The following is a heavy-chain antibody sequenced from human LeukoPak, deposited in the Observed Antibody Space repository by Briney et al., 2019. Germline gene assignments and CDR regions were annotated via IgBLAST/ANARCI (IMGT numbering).Heavy chain of an antibody. CDR2: ISSSGSTI. V-gene: IGHV3-11*04. J-gene: IGHJ4*02. CDR1: GFTFSDYY. D-gene: IGHD3-10*01. Sequence: SGGSLRLSCAASGFTFSDYYMSWIRQAPGKGLEWVSYISSSGSTIYYADSVKGRFTISRDNAKDSLYLQMNSLRAEDTAVYYCARDKDYYGSTSFFDFWGQGTLVTVSS. CDR3: ARDKDYYGSTSFFDF.